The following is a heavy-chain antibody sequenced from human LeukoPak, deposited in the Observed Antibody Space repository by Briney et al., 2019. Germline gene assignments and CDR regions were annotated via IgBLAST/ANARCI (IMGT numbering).Heavy chain of an antibody. J-gene: IGHJ4*02. CDR1: GFTVSSNY. CDR2: IYSGGST. V-gene: IGHV3-53*01. Sequence: SGGSLRLSCAASGFTVSSNYMSWVRQAPGKGLEWVSVIYSGGSTYYADSVKGRFTISRDNSKNTLYLQMNSLRAEDTAVYYCARASSGYHFFDYWGQGTLVTVSS. D-gene: IGHD3-22*01. CDR3: ARASSGYHFFDY.